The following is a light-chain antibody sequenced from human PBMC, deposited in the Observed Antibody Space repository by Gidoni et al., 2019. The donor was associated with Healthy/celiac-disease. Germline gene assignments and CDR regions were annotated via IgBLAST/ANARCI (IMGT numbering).Light chain of an antibody. CDR1: NIGSKS. CDR3: QVWDSSSDLWV. V-gene: IGLV3-21*04. Sequence: SYVLTQPPSVAVAPGKTARITCGCNNIGSKSVHWYQPKPGQAPVLVIYDDSDRPSGIPERFSGSNSGNTATLTISRVEAGDEADYYCQVWDSSSDLWVFGGGTKLTVL. J-gene: IGLJ3*02. CDR2: DDS.